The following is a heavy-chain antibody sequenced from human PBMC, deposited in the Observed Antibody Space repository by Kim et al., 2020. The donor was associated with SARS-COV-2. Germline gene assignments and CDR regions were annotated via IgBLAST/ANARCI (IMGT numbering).Heavy chain of an antibody. CDR1: GFTFSSYA. CDR2: ISYDGSNK. D-gene: IGHD4-17*01. CDR3: ARDDYGGKLLDY. Sequence: GGSLRLSCAASGFTFSSYAMHWVRQAPGKGLEWVAVISYDGSNKYYADSVKGRFTISRDNSKNTLYLQMNSLRAEDTAVYYCARDDYGGKLLDYWGQGTLVTVSS. V-gene: IGHV3-30-3*01. J-gene: IGHJ4*02.